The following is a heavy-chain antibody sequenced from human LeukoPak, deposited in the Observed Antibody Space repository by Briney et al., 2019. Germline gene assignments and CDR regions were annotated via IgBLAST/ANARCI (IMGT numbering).Heavy chain of an antibody. CDR2: IIGSGGST. J-gene: IGHJ4*02. D-gene: IGHD3-10*01. CDR3: AKHPAQHGDGSGSYYNLHFDY. CDR1: GFTFSSYA. V-gene: IGHV3-23*01. Sequence: PGGSLRLSCAASGFTFSSYAMSWVRQAPGKGLEWVSAIIGSGGSTYYADSVKGRFTISRDNSKNTLYLQMNSLRAEGTAVYYCAKHPAQHGDGSGSYYNLHFDYWGQGTLVTVSS.